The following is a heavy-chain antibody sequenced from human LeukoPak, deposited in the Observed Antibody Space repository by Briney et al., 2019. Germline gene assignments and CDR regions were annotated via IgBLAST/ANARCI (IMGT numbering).Heavy chain of an antibody. J-gene: IGHJ5*02. V-gene: IGHV3-15*07. D-gene: IGHD3-22*01. CDR1: GFTFRTYG. CDR2: IRSNSDGGTI. CDR3: ATDFYDST. Sequence: GTSLRLSCAASGFTFRTYGMHWVRQAPGKGLEWVGRIRSNSDGGTIDYAAPVKGRFTLSRDDSKTTLYLQMNSLQTEDTAVYYCATDFYDSTWGQGTLVTVSS.